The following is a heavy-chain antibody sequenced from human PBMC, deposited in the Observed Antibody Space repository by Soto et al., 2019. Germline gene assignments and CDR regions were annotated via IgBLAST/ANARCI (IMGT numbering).Heavy chain of an antibody. CDR2: INWNSGSI. CDR3: VKDESINWYSGHFRH. CDR1: GFTFDDYA. J-gene: IGHJ1*01. V-gene: IGHV3-9*01. D-gene: IGHD6-13*01. Sequence: VQLVESGGGLVQPGRSLRLSCAASGFTFDDYAMHWVRQVPGKGLEWVSGINWNSGSIGYGDSVKGRFAISRDNAKSSLHLQMNSLSAEDTAFYYCVKDESINWYSGHFRHWGQGTLVTVSS.